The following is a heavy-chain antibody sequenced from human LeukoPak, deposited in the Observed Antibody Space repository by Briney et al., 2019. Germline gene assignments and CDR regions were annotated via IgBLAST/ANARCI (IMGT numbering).Heavy chain of an antibody. CDR2: IYPRDGST. CDR1: GYTFTSNY. V-gene: IGHV1-46*01. J-gene: IGHJ4*02. Sequence: GASVTVSCKASGYTFTSNYIHWVRQAPGQGLEWMGMIYPRDGSTSYAQKFQGRVTVTRDTSTSTVHMELSGLRSEDTAVYYCARDQEGFDYWGQRTLVTVSS. CDR3: ARDQEGFDY.